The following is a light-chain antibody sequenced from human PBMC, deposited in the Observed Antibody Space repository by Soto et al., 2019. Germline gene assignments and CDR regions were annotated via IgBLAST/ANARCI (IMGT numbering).Light chain of an antibody. CDR2: KVS. Sequence: QSALTQPASVSGSPGQSITISCTGTSSDVGGYEYVSWYQQDPGKVPRLMIYKVSNRPSGVSNRFSGSKSGNTASLTISGLQAEDEADYYCSSHSSSSTVFGGGTKLTVL. CDR1: SSDVGGYEY. J-gene: IGLJ2*01. CDR3: SSHSSSSTV. V-gene: IGLV2-14*01.